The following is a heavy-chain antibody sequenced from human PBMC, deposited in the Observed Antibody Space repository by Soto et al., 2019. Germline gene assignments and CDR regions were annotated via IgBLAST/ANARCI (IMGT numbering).Heavy chain of an antibody. CDR1: GFTFSSYS. D-gene: IGHD3-10*01. CDR3: AKRLGYYYGSGSYYKYYYYMDV. Sequence: EGSLXLSCAASGFTFSSYSMSWVRQAPGKGLEWVSAISGSGGSTYYADSVKGRFTISRDNSKNTLYLQMNSLRAEDTAVYYCAKRLGYYYGSGSYYKYYYYMDVWGKGTTVTVSS. J-gene: IGHJ6*03. V-gene: IGHV3-23*01. CDR2: ISGSGGST.